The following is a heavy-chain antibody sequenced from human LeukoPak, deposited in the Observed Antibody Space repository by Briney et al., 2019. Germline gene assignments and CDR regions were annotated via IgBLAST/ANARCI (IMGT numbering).Heavy chain of an antibody. J-gene: IGHJ4*02. Sequence: SETLSLTCIVSSASFTSSPYFWGWIRQSPGQGLEWIGTISYSGTTYYNPSLRSRVTVSVDTSKNNFSLKLNSVTAADTAVYYCAANSADYNTLGSSYKVWGQGTLVTVSS. CDR3: AANSADYNTLGSSYKV. V-gene: IGHV4-39*02. CDR2: ISYSGTT. D-gene: IGHD3-10*01. CDR1: SASFTSSPYF.